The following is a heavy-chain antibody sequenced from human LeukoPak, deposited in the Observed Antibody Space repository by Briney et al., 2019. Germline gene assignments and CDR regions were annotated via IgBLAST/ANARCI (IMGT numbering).Heavy chain of an antibody. J-gene: IGHJ5*02. V-gene: IGHV4-59*01. Sequence: SETLSLTCTVSGGSISSYYWCWIRQPPGKGLEWIGYIYYSGSTNYNPSPKSRVTISVDTSKNQFSLKLSSVTAADTAVYYCAREEIRSWFDPWGQGTLVTVSS. CDR1: GGSISSYY. D-gene: IGHD5-24*01. CDR3: AREEIRSWFDP. CDR2: IYYSGST.